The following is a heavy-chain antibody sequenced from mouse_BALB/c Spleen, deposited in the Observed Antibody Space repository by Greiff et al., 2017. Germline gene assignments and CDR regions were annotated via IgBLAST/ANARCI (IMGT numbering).Heavy chain of an antibody. Sequence: EVKLMESGGGLVQPGGSLKLSCAASGFTFSSYGMSWVRQTPDKRLELVATINSNGGSTYYPDSVKGRFTISRDNAKNTLYLQMSSLKSEDTAMYYCARDRFITTVVATWDYAMDYWGQGTSVTVSS. CDR2: INSNGGST. CDR1: GFTFSSYG. V-gene: IGHV5-6-3*01. CDR3: ARDRFITTVVATWDYAMDY. D-gene: IGHD1-1*01. J-gene: IGHJ4*01.